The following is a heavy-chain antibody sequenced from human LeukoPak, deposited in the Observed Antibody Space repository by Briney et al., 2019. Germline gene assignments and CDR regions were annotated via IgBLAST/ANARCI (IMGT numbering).Heavy chain of an antibody. CDR2: ISYDGSNK. D-gene: IGHD3-16*02. Sequence: GRSLRLSCAASGFTFSSYAMHWVRQAPGKGLEWVAVISYDGSNKYYADSVKGRFTISRDNSKNTLCLQMNSLRAEDTAVYYCAKLEIWGNYRYLDYWGQGTLVTVSS. V-gene: IGHV3-30*04. J-gene: IGHJ4*02. CDR1: GFTFSSYA. CDR3: AKLEIWGNYRYLDY.